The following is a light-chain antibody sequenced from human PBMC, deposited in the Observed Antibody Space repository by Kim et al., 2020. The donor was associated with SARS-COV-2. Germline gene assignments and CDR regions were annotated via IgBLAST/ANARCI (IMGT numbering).Light chain of an antibody. V-gene: IGLV3-21*04. CDR3: QVWDSSSDHRGV. J-gene: IGLJ3*02. CDR1: NIGSKS. CDR2: YDS. Sequence: PGKTARITCWGNNIGSKSVHWYQQKPGQAPVLFIYYDSDRPSGIPERFSGSNSGNTATLTISRVEAGDEADYYCQVWDSSSDHRGVFGGGTQLTVL.